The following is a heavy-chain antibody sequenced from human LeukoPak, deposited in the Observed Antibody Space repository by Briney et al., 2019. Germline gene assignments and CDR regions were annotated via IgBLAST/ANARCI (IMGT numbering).Heavy chain of an antibody. Sequence: GASVKVSCRASGYTFTAHYIHWVRQAPGQGLEWMGWIDPNSGGTNYAQRFLGSVTMTGDTSINTAFMEVRRLRSDDTAIYYCARGRGTTMVRGVITNYFDLWGRGSLVTVSS. CDR1: GYTFTAHY. CDR2: IDPNSGGT. J-gene: IGHJ2*01. CDR3: ARGRGTTMVRGVITNYFDL. D-gene: IGHD3-10*01. V-gene: IGHV1-2*02.